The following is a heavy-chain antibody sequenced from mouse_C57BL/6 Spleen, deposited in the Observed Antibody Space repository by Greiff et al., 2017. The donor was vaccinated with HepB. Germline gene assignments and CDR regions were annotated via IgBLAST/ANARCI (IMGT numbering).Heavy chain of an antibody. Sequence: DVQLQESGPGLVKPSQSLSLTCSVTGYSITSGYYWNWIRQFPGNKLEWMGYISYDGSNNYNPSLKNRISITRDTSKNQFFLKLNSVTTEDTATYYCARGSNLDWYFDVWGTGTTVTVSS. CDR3: ARGSNLDWYFDV. D-gene: IGHD2-5*01. J-gene: IGHJ1*03. CDR1: GYSITSGYY. CDR2: ISYDGSN. V-gene: IGHV3-6*01.